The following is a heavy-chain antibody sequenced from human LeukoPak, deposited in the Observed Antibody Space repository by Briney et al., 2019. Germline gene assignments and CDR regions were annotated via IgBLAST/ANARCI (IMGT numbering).Heavy chain of an antibody. CDR3: ARELRFLEWLPHISFQH. CDR1: GFTFSSYA. D-gene: IGHD3-3*01. J-gene: IGHJ1*01. Sequence: PGGSLRLSCAASGFTFSSYAMSWVRQAPGKGLEWVSAISGSGGSTYYADSVKGRFTISRDNSKNTLYLQMNSLRAEDTAVYYCARELRFLEWLPHISFQHWGQGTLVTVSS. V-gene: IGHV3-23*01. CDR2: ISGSGGST.